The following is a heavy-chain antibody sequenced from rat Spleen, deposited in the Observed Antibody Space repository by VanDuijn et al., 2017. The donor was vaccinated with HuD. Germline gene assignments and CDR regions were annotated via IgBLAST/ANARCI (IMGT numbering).Heavy chain of an antibody. CDR3: ARHEMVTGYFDY. CDR1: GFTFSNYY. J-gene: IGHJ2*01. V-gene: IGHV5S23*01. D-gene: IGHD1-1*01. CDR2: ISAGGDNT. Sequence: EVQLVESGGGLVQTGRPLKLSCAASGFTFSNYYMAWVRQAPTRGLEWVAYISAGGDNTYYRDSVKGRFTISRDNAKSTLYLQMDSLRSEDTASYFCARHEMVTGYFDYWGQGVMVTVSS.